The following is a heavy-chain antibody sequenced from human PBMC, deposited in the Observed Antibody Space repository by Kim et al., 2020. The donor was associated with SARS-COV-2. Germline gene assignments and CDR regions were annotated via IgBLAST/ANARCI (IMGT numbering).Heavy chain of an antibody. V-gene: IGHV4-34*01. CDR3: ARERAAALFDY. Sequence: TNNNPSLKSRVTISVDTSKNQFSLKLSSVTAADTAVYYCARERAAALFDYWGQGTLVTVSS. D-gene: IGHD6-13*01. J-gene: IGHJ4*02. CDR2: T.